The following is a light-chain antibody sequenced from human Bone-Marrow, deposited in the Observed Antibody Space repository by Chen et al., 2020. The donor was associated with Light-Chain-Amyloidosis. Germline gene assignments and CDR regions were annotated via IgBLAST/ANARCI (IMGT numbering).Light chain of an antibody. Sequence: QTVVTQEQSFSVSPGGTVTLTCGLNSASVSTYYSPSWYQQTPGQAPRTLIYSTNTRSSGVPDRFSGSILENKAALTITGAQADDECDYYCALYVGRGIWLFGGGTRLTVL. CDR2: STN. V-gene: IGLV8-61*01. CDR1: SASVSTYYS. CDR3: ALYVGRGIWL. J-gene: IGLJ3*02.